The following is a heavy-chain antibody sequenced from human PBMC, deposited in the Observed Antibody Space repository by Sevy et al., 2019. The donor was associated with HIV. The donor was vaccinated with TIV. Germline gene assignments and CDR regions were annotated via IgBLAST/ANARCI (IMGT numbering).Heavy chain of an antibody. CDR3: ARVASPNNCGGDCYLSATSEYFQH. CDR1: GFTFSSYS. CDR2: ISSSSSYI. J-gene: IGHJ1*01. Sequence: GGSLRLSCAASGFTFSSYSMNWVRQAPGKGLEWVSSISSSSSYIYYADSVKGRFTISRDNAKNSLYLQMNSLRAEDTAVYYCARVASPNNCGGDCYLSATSEYFQHWGQGTLVTVSS. D-gene: IGHD2-21*02. V-gene: IGHV3-21*01.